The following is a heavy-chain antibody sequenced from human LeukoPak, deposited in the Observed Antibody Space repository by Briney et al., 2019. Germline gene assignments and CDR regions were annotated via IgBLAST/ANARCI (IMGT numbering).Heavy chain of an antibody. CDR3: AKDKGYSSSAFFDY. D-gene: IGHD6-6*01. CDR2: ISGSGGVT. CDR1: GFTFSTYA. V-gene: IGHV3-23*01. J-gene: IGHJ4*02. Sequence: GGSLRLSCAASGFTFSTYAMSWVRQAPGKGLEWVSAISGSGGVTYYADSVKGRFTISRDNSKNSLYLQMNSLRAEDTAVYYCAKDKGYSSSAFFDYWGQGNLVTVSA.